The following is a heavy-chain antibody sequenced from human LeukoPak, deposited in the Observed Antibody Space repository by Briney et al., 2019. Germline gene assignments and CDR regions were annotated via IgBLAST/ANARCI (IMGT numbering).Heavy chain of an antibody. Sequence: SETLSLTCTVSDDSIRTHYWSWIRQPPGKGLECIGYVYFSGITNYNPSLKSRVTISQDTSKNQFSLKLSSVTAADTAVYYCARNADDSSSYPYFDYWGQGTLVTVSS. CDR2: VYFSGIT. D-gene: IGHD3-22*01. V-gene: IGHV4-59*11. J-gene: IGHJ4*02. CDR1: DDSIRTHY. CDR3: ARNADDSSSYPYFDY.